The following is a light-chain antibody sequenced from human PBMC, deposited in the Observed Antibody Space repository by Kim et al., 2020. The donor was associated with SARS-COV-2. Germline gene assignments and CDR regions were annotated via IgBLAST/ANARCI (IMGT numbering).Light chain of an antibody. V-gene: IGKV1-5*03. Sequence: SAAVGDRVTITCRASQRISSWLAWYQQKPGKAPKLLIYKASSLESGVPSRFSGSGSGTEFTLTISSLQPDEFATYYCQQYNSTWTFGQGTKVDIK. CDR2: KAS. J-gene: IGKJ1*01. CDR3: QQYNSTWT. CDR1: QRISSW.